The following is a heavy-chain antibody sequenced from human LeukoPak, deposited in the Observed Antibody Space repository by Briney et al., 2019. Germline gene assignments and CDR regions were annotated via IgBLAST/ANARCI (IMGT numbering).Heavy chain of an antibody. CDR3: ARSVSWGLLVRDDAFHI. CDR2: IHYSGST. V-gene: IGHV4-59*08. CDR1: GGSISSYH. J-gene: IGHJ3*02. Sequence: SETLSLTCTVSGGSISSYHCIWIRQPPGKGLEWIGYIHYSGSTNYNPSLKSRVTTSVDTSKKQFSLKLRSVTAADTAVYYCARSVSWGLLVRDDAFHIWGQGTMVTVSS. D-gene: IGHD2-21*01.